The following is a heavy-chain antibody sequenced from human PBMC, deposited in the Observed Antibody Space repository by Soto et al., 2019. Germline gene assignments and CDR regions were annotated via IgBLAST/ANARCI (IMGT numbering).Heavy chain of an antibody. CDR1: GISYTTYA. V-gene: IGHV1-3*01. CDR3: ARAIRGYVT. Sequence: VQLVQSGAEVKKPGASVRISCTASGISYTTYAIHWVRQAPGQGLEGMGWINAGNGDTRYSQRFQGRVTLTTDTSATTPHMHLSSLISEDTSIDSCARAIRGYVTWGQGTLVTVSS. J-gene: IGHJ4*02. D-gene: IGHD5-12*01. CDR2: INAGNGDT.